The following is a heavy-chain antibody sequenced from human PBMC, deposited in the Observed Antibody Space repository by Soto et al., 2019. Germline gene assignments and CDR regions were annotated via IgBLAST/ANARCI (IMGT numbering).Heavy chain of an antibody. J-gene: IGHJ5*02. V-gene: IGHV1-3*01. Sequence: EASVKVSCKASGYTFASYAMHWVRQAPGQRLEWMGWINAGNGNTKYSQKFQGRVTITRDTSASTAYMELSSLRSEDTAVYYCASPYDSSGYYWFDPWGQGTLVTVSS. CDR2: INAGNGNT. CDR1: GYTFASYA. CDR3: ASPYDSSGYYWFDP. D-gene: IGHD3-22*01.